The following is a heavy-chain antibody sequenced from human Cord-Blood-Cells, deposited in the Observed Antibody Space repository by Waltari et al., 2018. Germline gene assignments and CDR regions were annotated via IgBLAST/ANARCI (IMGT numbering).Heavy chain of an antibody. CDR2: INPNSGGT. D-gene: IGHD4-17*01. CDR3: ARGDYGDSHAFDI. Sequence: QLQLVQHWAGVKKPRASGKHSSKGSGDTCHVYYSTWVRPAPGQGLEWMGWINPNSGGTNYAQKFQGRVTMTRDTSISTAYMELSRLRSDDTAVYYCARGDYGDSHAFDIWGQGTMVTVSS. CDR1: GDTCHVYY. V-gene: IGHV1-2*02. J-gene: IGHJ3*02.